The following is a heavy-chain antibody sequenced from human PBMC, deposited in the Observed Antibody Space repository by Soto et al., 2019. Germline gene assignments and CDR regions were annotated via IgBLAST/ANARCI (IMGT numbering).Heavy chain of an antibody. Sequence: GGSLRLSCAASGFTFSNYDMSWVRQAPGKGLEWVSVTSGSGGTRNYADSVKGRFTISRDNSKNTLYLQMNSLRPEDTAVYYCAKEKLAVTGNGFNYWGQGTLVTVSS. CDR2: TSGSGGTR. D-gene: IGHD6-19*01. J-gene: IGHJ4*02. V-gene: IGHV3-23*01. CDR3: AKEKLAVTGNGFNY. CDR1: GFTFSNYD.